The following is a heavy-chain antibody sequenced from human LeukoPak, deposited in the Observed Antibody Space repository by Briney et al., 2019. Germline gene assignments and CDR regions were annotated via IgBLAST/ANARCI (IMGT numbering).Heavy chain of an antibody. CDR1: GFTFSSYA. J-gene: IGHJ2*01. Sequence: PGGSLRLSCAASGFTFSSYAMHWVRQAPGKGLDCLAVISYDGSNKYYADSVKGRFTISRDNSKNTLYLQMNSLRAEDTAVYYCARDQTWYFDLWGRGTLVTVSS. CDR3: ARDQTWYFDL. V-gene: IGHV3-30*04. CDR2: ISYDGSNK.